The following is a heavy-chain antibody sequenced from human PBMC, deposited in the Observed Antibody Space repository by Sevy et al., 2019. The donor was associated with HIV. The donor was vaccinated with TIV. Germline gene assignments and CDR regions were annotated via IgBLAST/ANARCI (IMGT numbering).Heavy chain of an antibody. Sequence: GGSLRLSCAASGFTFDDYTMHWVRQAPGKGLEWVSLISWDGGSTYYADSVKGRFTTSRDNSKNSLYLQMNRLRTEDTALYYCAKSRRYYNYYYGMDVWGQGTTVTVSS. CDR2: ISWDGGST. CDR3: AKSRRYYNYYYGMDV. CDR1: GFTFDDYT. V-gene: IGHV3-43*01. D-gene: IGHD3-16*02. J-gene: IGHJ6*02.